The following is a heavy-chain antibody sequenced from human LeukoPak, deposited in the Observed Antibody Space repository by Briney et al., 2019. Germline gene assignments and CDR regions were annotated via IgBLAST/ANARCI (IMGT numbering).Heavy chain of an antibody. CDR1: GYTFTSYA. CDR3: ARGYRKDMTTVTHFDY. Sequence: GASVKVSCKASGYTFTSYAMNWVRQAPGQGLEWMGRINTNTGNPTYAQGFTGRFVFSLDTSVSTAYLQIGSLKAEDTAVYYCARGYRKDMTTVTHFDYWGQGTLVTVSS. CDR2: INTNTGNP. V-gene: IGHV7-4-1*01. J-gene: IGHJ4*02. D-gene: IGHD4-17*01.